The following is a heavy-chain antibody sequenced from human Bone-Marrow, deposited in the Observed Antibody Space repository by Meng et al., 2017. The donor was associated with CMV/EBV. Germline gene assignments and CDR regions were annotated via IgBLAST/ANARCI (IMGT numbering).Heavy chain of an antibody. V-gene: IGHV4-4*07. D-gene: IGHD2-21*02. CDR3: ARASYCGGDCYSLDY. CDR2: IYTSGST. Sequence: VSGGSISSYYWSWIRQPAGKGLEWIGRIYTSGSTDYNPSLKSRVTMSVDTSKNLFSLMLRYVTAADTALYYCARASYCGGDCYSLDYWGQGTLVTVSS. J-gene: IGHJ4*02. CDR1: GGSISSYY.